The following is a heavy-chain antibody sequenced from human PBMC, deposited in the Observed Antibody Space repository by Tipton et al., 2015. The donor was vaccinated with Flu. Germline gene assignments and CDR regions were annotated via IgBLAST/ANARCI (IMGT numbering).Heavy chain of an antibody. D-gene: IGHD3-16*02. Sequence: QLVQSGAEVKKPGAPVKVSCKVSGYTFTSYGISWVRQAPGQGLEWMGWISAYNGNTNYAQKLQGRVTMTTDTSTSTAYMELRSLRSDDTAVYYCARGDDYVWGSYRRAFDYWGQGTLVTVSS. CDR3: ARGDDYVWGSYRRAFDY. CDR2: ISAYNGNT. J-gene: IGHJ4*02. V-gene: IGHV1-18*01. CDR1: GYTFTSYG.